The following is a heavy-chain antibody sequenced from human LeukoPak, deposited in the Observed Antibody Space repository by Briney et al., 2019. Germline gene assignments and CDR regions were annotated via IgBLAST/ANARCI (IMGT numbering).Heavy chain of an antibody. CDR2: INPKGENI. J-gene: IGHJ4*02. Sequence: GGSLRLSCAASGFTFSSHSMNWLRQAPGKGLEGIAYINPKGENIHYADSVKGRFIISRDNAKNTPYLQMNSLGAEDTALYYCAAGGTSGWDLNYWGRGTWVTASS. CDR3: AAGGTSGWDLNY. CDR1: GFTFSSHS. D-gene: IGHD6-19*01. V-gene: IGHV3-48*01.